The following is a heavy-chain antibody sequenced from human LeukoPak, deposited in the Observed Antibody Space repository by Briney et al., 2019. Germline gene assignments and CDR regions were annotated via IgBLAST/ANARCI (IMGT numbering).Heavy chain of an antibody. D-gene: IGHD3-10*01. Sequence: ASVKVSCKASGYTFTGYYMHWVRQAPGQGLEWMGWINPNSGGTNYAQKFQGRVTMTRDTSISTAYMELSRLRSDDTAVYYCARARKIYGSGSSSFDYWGQGTLVTVSS. J-gene: IGHJ4*02. V-gene: IGHV1-2*02. CDR1: GYTFTGYY. CDR3: ARARKIYGSGSSSFDY. CDR2: INPNSGGT.